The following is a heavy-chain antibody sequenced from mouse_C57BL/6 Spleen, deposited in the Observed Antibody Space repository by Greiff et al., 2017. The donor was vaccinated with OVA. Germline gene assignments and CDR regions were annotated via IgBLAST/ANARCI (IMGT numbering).Heavy chain of an antibody. CDR2: ISSGSSTI. CDR1: GFTFSDYG. CDR3: ASGIGAY. Sequence: DVHLVESGGGLVKPGGSLKLSCAASGFTFSDYGMHWVRQAPEKGLEWVAYISSGSSTIYYADTVKGRFTISRDNAKNTLFLQMTSLRSEDTAMYYCASGIGAYWGQGTLVTVSA. J-gene: IGHJ3*01. V-gene: IGHV5-17*01.